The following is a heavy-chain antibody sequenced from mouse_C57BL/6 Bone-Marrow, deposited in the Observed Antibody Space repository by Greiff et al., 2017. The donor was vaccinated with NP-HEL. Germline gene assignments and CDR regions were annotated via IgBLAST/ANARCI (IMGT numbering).Heavy chain of an antibody. CDR1: GFTFSDYY. Sequence: DVMLVESGGGLVQPGGSLKLSCAASGFTFSDYYMYWVRQTPEKRLEWVAYISNGGGSPYYPDTVKGRFPISRDNAKNTLYLQMSRLKSEDTAMYYCARRGFDYYRSYYAMDYWGQGTSVTVSS. J-gene: IGHJ4*01. CDR3: ARRGFDYYRSYYAMDY. V-gene: IGHV5-12*01. D-gene: IGHD2-14*01. CDR2: ISNGGGSP.